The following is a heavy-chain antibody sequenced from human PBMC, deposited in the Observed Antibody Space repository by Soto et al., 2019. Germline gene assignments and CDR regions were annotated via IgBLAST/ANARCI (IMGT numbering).Heavy chain of an antibody. CDR1: GGSFSGHS. CDR2: ITHNGNT. J-gene: IGHJ4*02. V-gene: IGHV4-34*01. Sequence: SETLSLTCAVYGGSFSGHSWNWIRQSPGKGLEWIGDITHNGNTYYNPPLKGRVTIPVDTSKNQYSLNLTSVTAADTSLYYCARHRPTRLQRPFDSWGQGTLVTVSS. D-gene: IGHD4-4*01. CDR3: ARHRPTRLQRPFDS.